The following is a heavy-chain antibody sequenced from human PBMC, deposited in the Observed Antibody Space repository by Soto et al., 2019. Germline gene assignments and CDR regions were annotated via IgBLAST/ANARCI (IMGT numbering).Heavy chain of an antibody. V-gene: IGHV1-18*01. Sequence: QVQLVQSGAEVKKPGASVKVSCKASGYTFTTYGISGVRQAPGQGLEWMGWISAYNGNTNYAQKLQGRVTMPTDTTTSTAYMELRSLRSDVTAVYDCATDGRTFGSGSYYNRYGMDVWGQGTTVTVSS. CDR3: ATDGRTFGSGSYYNRYGMDV. D-gene: IGHD3-10*01. J-gene: IGHJ6*02. CDR2: ISAYNGNT. CDR1: GYTFTTYG.